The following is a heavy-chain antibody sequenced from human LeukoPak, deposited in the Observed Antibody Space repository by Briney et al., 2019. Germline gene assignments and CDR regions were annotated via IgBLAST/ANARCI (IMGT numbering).Heavy chain of an antibody. Sequence: ASVKVSCKASGYTFTSYYMHWVRQAPGQGLEWMGIINPSGGSTSYAQKFQGRVTMTRDTSTSTVYMELSSLRSEDTAVYYYAKARWLGGYYFDYWGQGTLVTVSS. CDR3: AKARWLGGYYFDY. D-gene: IGHD6-19*01. CDR2: INPSGGST. J-gene: IGHJ4*02. V-gene: IGHV1-46*03. CDR1: GYTFTSYY.